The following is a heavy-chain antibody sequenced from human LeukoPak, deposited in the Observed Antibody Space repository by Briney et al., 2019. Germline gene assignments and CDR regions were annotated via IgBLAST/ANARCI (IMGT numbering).Heavy chain of an antibody. D-gene: IGHD3-22*01. CDR3: ARTAYYYDSSGYSRGYFDL. J-gene: IGHJ2*01. CDR2: IYHTGNT. CDR1: GGSISSGDYS. Sequence: SQTLSLTCAVSGGSISSGDYSWNWIRQPPGKGLEWIGYIYHTGNTFYNPSLKRRVTISVDRSKNQFSLKLSSVTAADTAVYYCARTAYYYDSSGYSRGYFDLWGRGTLVTVSS. V-gene: IGHV4-30-2*01.